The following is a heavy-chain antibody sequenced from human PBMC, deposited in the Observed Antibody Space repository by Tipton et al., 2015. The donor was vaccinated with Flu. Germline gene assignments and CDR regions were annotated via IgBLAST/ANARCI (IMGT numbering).Heavy chain of an antibody. J-gene: IGHJ1*01. Sequence: TLSLTCAVYGGSFSGYYWSWIRQPPGKGLEWIGEINHSGITNYNPSLKSRVTISVDTSKNQFSLKLSSVTAADTAVYYCARRDKTRTRGYFQHWGQGTLVTVSS. V-gene: IGHV4-34*01. CDR1: GGSFSGYY. CDR3: ARRDKTRTRGYFQH. D-gene: IGHD2-2*01. CDR2: INHSGIT.